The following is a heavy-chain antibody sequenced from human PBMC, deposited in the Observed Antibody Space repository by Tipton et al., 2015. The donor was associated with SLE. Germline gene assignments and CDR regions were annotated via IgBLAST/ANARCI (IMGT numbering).Heavy chain of an antibody. CDR3: ARVSGYSYAKGYYMDV. D-gene: IGHD5-18*01. V-gene: IGHV1-8*01. CDR1: GYTFTSYD. Sequence: QLVQSGAEVKKPGASVKVSCKASGYTFTSYDINWVRQATGQGLEWMGWMNPNSGNTGYAQKFQGRATITTDESTSTAYMELSSLRSEDTAVYYCARVSGYSYAKGYYMDVWGKGTTVTVSS. J-gene: IGHJ6*03. CDR2: MNPNSGNT.